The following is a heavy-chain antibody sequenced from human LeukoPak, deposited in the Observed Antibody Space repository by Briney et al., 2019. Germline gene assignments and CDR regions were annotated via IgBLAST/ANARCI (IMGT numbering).Heavy chain of an antibody. CDR2: IKTETDGGTT. CDR1: GFSFSRAW. Sequence: GGSLRLSCAASGFSFSRAWVSWVRQAPGKGLEWVGRIKTETDGGTTDYAAPVKGRFTISRDDSRNTLFLQMNSLKTEDTAVYYCTTAYGSGSYWAYWGPGTLVSVSS. CDR3: TTAYGSGSYWAY. V-gene: IGHV3-15*01. J-gene: IGHJ4*02. D-gene: IGHD3-10*01.